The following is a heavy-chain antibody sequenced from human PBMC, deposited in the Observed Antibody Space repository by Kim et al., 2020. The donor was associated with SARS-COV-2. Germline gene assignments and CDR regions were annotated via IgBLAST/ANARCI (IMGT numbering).Heavy chain of an antibody. CDR3: ARDYIYNDYYYGMDV. D-gene: IGHD3-9*01. CDR2: MYYTGSI. V-gene: IGHV4-31*03. Sequence: SETLSLTCSVSGGSFSSGGYYWSWIRQHPGKGLEWIGYMYYTGSIYYNPSLKGRVTISIDTSKNQFSLNLTSVTAADTAAYYCARDYIYNDYYYGMDVWG. J-gene: IGHJ6*01. CDR1: GGSFSSGGYY.